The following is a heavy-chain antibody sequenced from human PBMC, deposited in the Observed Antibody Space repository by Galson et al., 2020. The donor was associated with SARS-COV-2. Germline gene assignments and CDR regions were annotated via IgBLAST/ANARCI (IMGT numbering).Heavy chain of an antibody. V-gene: IGHV3-23*01. D-gene: IGHD2-2*01. Sequence: TGGSLRLSCAASGFTFSSYAMSWVRQAPGRGLEWVSTITTSGTSTYYADSVKGRFTISRDNSKNTLYLQMNSLRAEDTAVYYCAEARVPAAVKWFDPWGQGTLVTVSS. CDR1: GFTFSSYA. CDR3: AEARVPAAVKWFDP. CDR2: ITTSGTST. J-gene: IGHJ5*02.